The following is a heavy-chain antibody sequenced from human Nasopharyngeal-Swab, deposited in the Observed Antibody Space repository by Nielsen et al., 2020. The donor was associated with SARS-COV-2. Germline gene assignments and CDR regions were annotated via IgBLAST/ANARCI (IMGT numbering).Heavy chain of an antibody. CDR1: GSPFSSYS. J-gene: IGHJ5*02. D-gene: IGHD2-2*01. Sequence: SLQVFCKASGSPFSSYSISWVRQAPGQGLEWMGRIIPIFGTANYAQKFQGRVTITADESTSTAYMELSSLRSEDTAVYYCAREAPDEGVVVPAAMGGSWFDPWGQGALVTVSS. CDR2: IIPIFGTA. V-gene: IGHV1-69*13. CDR3: AREAPDEGVVVPAAMGGSWFDP.